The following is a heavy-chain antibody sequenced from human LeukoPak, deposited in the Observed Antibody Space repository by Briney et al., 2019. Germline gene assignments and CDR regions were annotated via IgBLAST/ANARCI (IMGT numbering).Heavy chain of an antibody. D-gene: IGHD3-16*01. V-gene: IGHV3-30*02. CDR3: VKEVSFGEMGGDI. CDR1: GFIFSNYG. Sequence: GGSLRLSCAASGFIFSNYGMHWVRQTPGKGLEWVTFIKSDGSEKDCADSVKGRFTISRDNSKSTLYLQMNSLRAEDMALYHCVKEVSFGEMGGDIWGQGTLVTVSS. J-gene: IGHJ4*02. CDR2: IKSDGSEK.